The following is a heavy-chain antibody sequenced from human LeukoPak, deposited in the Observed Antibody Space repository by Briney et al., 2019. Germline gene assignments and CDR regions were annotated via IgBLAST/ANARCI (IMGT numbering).Heavy chain of an antibody. CDR3: ARLRYGSGSYTDY. J-gene: IGHJ4*02. CDR2: TFPGDSDT. V-gene: IGHV5-51*01. Sequence: GEPLKISCKGSGYSFTNYWIAWVRQMPGKGLEWMGITFPGDSDTRYSPSFQGQVTISADKSISTAYLQWSSLKASDTAIYYCARLRYGSGSYTDYWGQGTLVTVSS. CDR1: GYSFTNYW. D-gene: IGHD3-10*01.